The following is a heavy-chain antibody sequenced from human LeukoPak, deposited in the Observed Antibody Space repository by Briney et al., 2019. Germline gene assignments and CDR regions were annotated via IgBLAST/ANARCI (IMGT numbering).Heavy chain of an antibody. V-gene: IGHV3-21*01. Sequence: GGSLRLSCAASGFTFSSYSMNWVRQAPGKGLEWVSSISSSSSYIYYADSVKGRFTISRDNAKNSLYLQMNSLRAEDTAVYYCARARPLDIVVVPAAIDFDYWGQGTLVTVSS. CDR2: ISSSSSYI. J-gene: IGHJ4*02. D-gene: IGHD2-2*02. CDR1: GFTFSSYS. CDR3: ARARPLDIVVVPAAIDFDY.